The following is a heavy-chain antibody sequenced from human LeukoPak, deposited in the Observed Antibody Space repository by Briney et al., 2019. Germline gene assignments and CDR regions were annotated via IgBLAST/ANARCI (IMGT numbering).Heavy chain of an antibody. CDR2: ISSSSSYI. CDR3: ARDIGGYSYGPRWFDP. Sequence: GGSLRLSCAASGFTFSSYSMNWVRQAPGKGLEWVSSISSSSSYIYYADSVKGRFTISRDNAKNSLYLQMNSLRAEDTAVYYCARDIGGYSYGPRWFDPWGQGTLVTVSS. D-gene: IGHD5-18*01. CDR1: GFTFSSYS. V-gene: IGHV3-21*01. J-gene: IGHJ5*02.